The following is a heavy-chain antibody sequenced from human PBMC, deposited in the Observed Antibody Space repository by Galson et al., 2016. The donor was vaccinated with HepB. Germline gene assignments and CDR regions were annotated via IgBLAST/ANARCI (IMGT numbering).Heavy chain of an antibody. Sequence: SLRLSCAASGFSFSNYVIHWVRQAPGKGLEWVSYISSSGYVTYYGDSLRGRFTISRDNAKNSVYLQMNSLRAEDTAVYYCARVAQYCSTTTCYSNPSDYWGQGTLVTVSS. CDR2: ISSSGYVT. CDR1: GFSFSNYV. CDR3: ARVAQYCSTTTCYSNPSDY. J-gene: IGHJ4*02. V-gene: IGHV3-11*01. D-gene: IGHD2-2*01.